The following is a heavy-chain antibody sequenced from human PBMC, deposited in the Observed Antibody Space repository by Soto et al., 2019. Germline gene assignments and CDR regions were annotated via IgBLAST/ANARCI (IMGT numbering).Heavy chain of an antibody. V-gene: IGHV4-39*01. J-gene: IGHJ5*02. CDR3: ARQFPFGLVILLKWFDP. CDR1: GGSITSWSYY. D-gene: IGHD3-3*01. CDR2: IYYTGGT. Sequence: TSETLSLTCTVSGGSITSWSYYWFWIRQPPWKGLEWIGSIYYTGGTYYNPSLKSRATISVDTSKNQFSLRLSSVTAADTAVYYCARQFPFGLVILLKWFDPWGQGTLVTVSS.